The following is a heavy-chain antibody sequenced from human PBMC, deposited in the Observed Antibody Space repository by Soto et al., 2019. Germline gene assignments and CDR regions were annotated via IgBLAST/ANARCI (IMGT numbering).Heavy chain of an antibody. D-gene: IGHD6-13*01. J-gene: IGHJ4*02. Sequence: SGPTLVNPTQTLTLTCTFSGFSLSTSGMCVSWIRQPPGKALEWLALIDWDDDKYYSTSLKTRLTISKDTSKNQVVLTMTNMDPVDTATYYCARSQYSSSWYYFDYWGQGTLVTVSS. CDR2: IDWDDDK. CDR1: GFSLSTSGMC. V-gene: IGHV2-70*01. CDR3: ARSQYSSSWYYFDY.